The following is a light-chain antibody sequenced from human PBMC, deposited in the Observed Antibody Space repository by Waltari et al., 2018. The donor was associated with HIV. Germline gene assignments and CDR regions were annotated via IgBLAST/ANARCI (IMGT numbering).Light chain of an antibody. V-gene: IGKV1-33*01. CDR2: AAS. Sequence: DIQMTQSPSSLSASVGDRVTITCQASQDITNYLNWYQQKPGKAPKLLIYAASNLETGVPSRFSGSGSGKDFTFTISSLQPEDIATYHCQQYDNLPLPFGGGTKVEIK. J-gene: IGKJ4*01. CDR1: QDITNY. CDR3: QQYDNLPLP.